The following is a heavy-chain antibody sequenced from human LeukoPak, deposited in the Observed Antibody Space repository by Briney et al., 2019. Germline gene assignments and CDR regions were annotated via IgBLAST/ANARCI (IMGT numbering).Heavy chain of an antibody. J-gene: IGHJ4*02. CDR2: INHSGST. CDR1: GGSFSGYY. D-gene: IGHD6-6*01. V-gene: IGHV4-34*01. Sequence: PSETLSLTCAVYGGSFSGYYWSWIRQPPGKGLEWIGEINHSGSTDYNPSLKSRVTISVDTSKSQFSLKLSSVTAADTAVYYCARGSSIAARAFDYWGQGTLVTVSS. CDR3: ARGSSIAARAFDY.